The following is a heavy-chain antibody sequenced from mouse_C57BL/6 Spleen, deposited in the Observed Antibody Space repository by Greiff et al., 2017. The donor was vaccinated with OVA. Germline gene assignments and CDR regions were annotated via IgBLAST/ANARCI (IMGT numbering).Heavy chain of an antibody. CDR1: GYAFSSSW. D-gene: IGHD3-3*01. CDR2: IYPGDGDT. J-gene: IGHJ4*01. V-gene: IGHV1-82*01. CDR3: ARLKGTGYYYAMDY. Sequence: VQLVESGPELVKPGASVKISCTASGYAFSSSWMNWVKQRPGKGLEWIGRIYPGDGDTNYNGKFKGKATLTADKSSSTAYMQLSSLTSEDSAVYFSARLKGTGYYYAMDYWGQGTSVTVSS.